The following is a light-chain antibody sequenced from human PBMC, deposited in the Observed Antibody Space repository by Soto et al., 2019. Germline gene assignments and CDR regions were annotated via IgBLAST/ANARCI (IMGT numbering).Light chain of an antibody. J-gene: IGKJ1*01. CDR1: HGISNF. V-gene: IGKV1-27*01. CDR3: QKYHSAPPT. CDR2: AAS. Sequence: DIQLTQSPSSLSASVGDRVTITCRASHGISNFVAWYQQKPGKVPKLLIYAASTLQSGVPSRFSGSGSGTDFTRTISSLHPEDVGTFYCQKYHSAPPTFGHGTRVEIK.